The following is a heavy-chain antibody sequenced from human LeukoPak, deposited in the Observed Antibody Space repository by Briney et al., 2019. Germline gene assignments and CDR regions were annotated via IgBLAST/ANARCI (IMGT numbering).Heavy chain of an antibody. CDR2: IYHSGST. V-gene: IGHV4-39*07. J-gene: IGHJ4*02. CDR1: GGSISSGSYY. Sequence: SQTLSLTCTVSGGSISSGSYYWGWIRQPPGKGLEWIGSIYHSGSTYYNPSLKSRVTISVDTSKNQFSLKLSSVTAADTAVYYCARDRSVYGGNPDYWGQGTLVTVSS. D-gene: IGHD4-23*01. CDR3: ARDRSVYGGNPDY.